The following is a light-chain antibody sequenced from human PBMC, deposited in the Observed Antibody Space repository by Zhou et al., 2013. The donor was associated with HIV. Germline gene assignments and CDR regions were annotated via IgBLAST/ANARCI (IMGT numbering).Light chain of an antibody. CDR3: QQYNSYPLT. V-gene: IGKV2-30*01. CDR1: QSLVSSDGNSN. Sequence: DVVMTQSPLSLPVTLGQPASISCRSSQSLVSSDGNSNLNWFQQRPGQSPRRLIYQVSNRDSGVPSRFSGSGSGTEFTLTISSLQPDDFATYYCQQYNSYPLTFGGGTKVEIK. J-gene: IGKJ4*01. CDR2: QVS.